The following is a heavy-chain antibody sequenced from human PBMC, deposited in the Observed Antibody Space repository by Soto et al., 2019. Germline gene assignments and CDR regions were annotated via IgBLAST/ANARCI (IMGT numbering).Heavy chain of an antibody. D-gene: IGHD2-2*01. Sequence: QVQLVQSGAEVKKPGSSVKVSCNASGDTFSSSAISWVRQAPGQGLQWMGGIIPIFGTVNYAQKFQGRVTMTADKSTSTAYIELSSLRSEDTAVYYCARGGYCRSTNCYGGANWFDPWGQGTLVTVSS. CDR2: IIPIFGTV. CDR3: ARGGYCRSTNCYGGANWFDP. J-gene: IGHJ5*02. CDR1: GDTFSSSA. V-gene: IGHV1-69*06.